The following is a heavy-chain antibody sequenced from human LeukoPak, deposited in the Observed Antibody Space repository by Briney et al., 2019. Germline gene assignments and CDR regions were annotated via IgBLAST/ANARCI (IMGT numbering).Heavy chain of an antibody. J-gene: IGHJ4*02. CDR3: ARHRGRYYDSGSYYYFDY. Sequence: PSETLSLTCTVSGGSISSSGYYWGWIRQPPGKGLEWVGSVYYTGSTFYNPSLKSRVTTSVDTSKNHFSLNLSSVTAADTAVYYCARHRGRYYDSGSYYYFDYWGQGTLVTVSS. D-gene: IGHD3-10*01. CDR1: GGSISSSGYY. V-gene: IGHV4-39*02. CDR2: VYYTGST.